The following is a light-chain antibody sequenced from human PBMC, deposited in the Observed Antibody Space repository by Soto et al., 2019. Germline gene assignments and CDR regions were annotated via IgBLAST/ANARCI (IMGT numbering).Light chain of an antibody. CDR1: SSDIGDYDY. V-gene: IGLV2-14*01. CDR2: DVT. Sequence: QSVLTQPASVSGSPGQSITISCTGASSDIGDYDYVSWYQHLPGKAPKHLIFDVTHRPSGVSDRFSGSKSGNTASLTISGVRPEDEADYYCCSYTDIALDVVFGGGTKLTVL. J-gene: IGLJ2*01. CDR3: CSYTDIALDVV.